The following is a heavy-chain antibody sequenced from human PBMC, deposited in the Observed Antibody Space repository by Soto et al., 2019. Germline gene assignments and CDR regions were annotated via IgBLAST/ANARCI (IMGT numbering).Heavy chain of an antibody. J-gene: IGHJ4*02. D-gene: IGHD6-19*01. V-gene: IGHV3-30*18. CDR1: GFTFSSYG. Sequence: QVQLVESGGGVVQPGRSLRLSCAASGFTFSSYGMHWVRQAPGKGLEWVAVISYDGSNKYYADSVKGRFTISRDNSKNTLYLQMNSLRSEDTAVYYCAKVESSSGWQNFDYWGQGTLDTVSS. CDR3: AKVESSSGWQNFDY. CDR2: ISYDGSNK.